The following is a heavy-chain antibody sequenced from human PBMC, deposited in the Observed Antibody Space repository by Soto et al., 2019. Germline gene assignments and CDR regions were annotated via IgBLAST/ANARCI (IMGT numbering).Heavy chain of an antibody. D-gene: IGHD3-16*02. V-gene: IGHV1-46*01. CDR3: ARDLYDYVWGSYPPPTNQYYCYYGMDV. CDR1: GYTFTSYY. CDR2: INPSGGST. Sequence: ASVKVSCKASGYTFTSYYMHWVRQPPVQGLEWMGIINPSGGSTSYAQKFQGRVTMTRDTSTSTVYMELSSLRSEDTAVYYCARDLYDYVWGSYPPPTNQYYCYYGMDVWGQGTTVTVSS. J-gene: IGHJ6*02.